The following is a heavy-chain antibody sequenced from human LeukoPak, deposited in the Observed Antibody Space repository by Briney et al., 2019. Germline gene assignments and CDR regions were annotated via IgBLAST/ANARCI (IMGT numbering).Heavy chain of an antibody. CDR2: INHSGST. CDR3: ARVRYSSSWYRLGFDY. V-gene: IGHV4-34*01. CDR1: GGSFSGYY. Sequence: SETLSLTCAVYGGSFSGYYWSWIRQPPGKGLEWIGEINHSGSTNYNPSLKSRVTISVDTSKNQFSLKLSSVTAADTAVYYCARVRYSSSWYRLGFDYWGQGTLVTVSS. J-gene: IGHJ4*02. D-gene: IGHD6-13*01.